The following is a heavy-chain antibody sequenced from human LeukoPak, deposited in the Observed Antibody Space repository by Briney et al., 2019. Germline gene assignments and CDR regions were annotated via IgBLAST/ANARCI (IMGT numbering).Heavy chain of an antibody. CDR2: INHSGST. J-gene: IGHJ4*02. CDR1: GGSFSGYY. CDR3: ASEARVHYDSSGYYYG. D-gene: IGHD3-22*01. Sequence: SETLPLTCAVYGGSFSGYYWSWIRQPPGKGLEWIGEINHSGSTNYNPSLKSRVTISVDTSKNQFSLKLSSVTAADTAVYYCASEARVHYDSSGYYYGWGQGTLVTVSS. V-gene: IGHV4-34*01.